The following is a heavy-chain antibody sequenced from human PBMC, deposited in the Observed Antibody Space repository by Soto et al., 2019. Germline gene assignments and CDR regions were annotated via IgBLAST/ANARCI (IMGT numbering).Heavy chain of an antibody. CDR2: INPSGGST. CDR1: GYTFTSYY. Sequence: VASVKVSCKASGYTFTSYYMHWVRQAPGQGLEWMGIINPSGGSTSYAQKFQGRVTMTRDTSTSTVYMELSSLRSEDTAVYYCARGVSSGIAVAGTSWFDPWGQGTLVTVSS. V-gene: IGHV1-46*01. D-gene: IGHD6-19*01. J-gene: IGHJ5*02. CDR3: ARGVSSGIAVAGTSWFDP.